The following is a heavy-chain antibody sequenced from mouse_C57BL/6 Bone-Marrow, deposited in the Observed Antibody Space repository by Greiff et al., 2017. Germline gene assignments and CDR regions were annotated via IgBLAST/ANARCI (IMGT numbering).Heavy chain of an antibody. Sequence: QVQLKQPGAELVKPGASVKLSCKASGYTFTSYWMHWVKQRPGQGLEWIGMIHPNSGSTNYNEKFKSKATLTVDKSSSTAYMQLSSLTSEDSAVYYCARSPYYYGSSPFAYWGQGTLVTVSA. CDR3: ARSPYYYGSSPFAY. J-gene: IGHJ3*01. CDR1: GYTFTSYW. V-gene: IGHV1-64*01. D-gene: IGHD1-1*01. CDR2: IHPNSGST.